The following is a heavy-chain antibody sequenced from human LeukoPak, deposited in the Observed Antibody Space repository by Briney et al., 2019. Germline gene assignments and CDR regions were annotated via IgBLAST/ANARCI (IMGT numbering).Heavy chain of an antibody. CDR1: GGSISSYY. CDR2: INHSGST. CDR3: ALVVVIPYYYYYMDV. D-gene: IGHD3-22*01. J-gene: IGHJ6*03. V-gene: IGHV4-34*01. Sequence: SETLSLTCTVSGGSISSYYWSWIRQPPGKGLEWIGEINHSGSTNYNPSLKSRVTISVDTSKNQFSLKLSSVTAADTAVYYCALVVVIPYYYYYMDVWGKGTTVTVSS.